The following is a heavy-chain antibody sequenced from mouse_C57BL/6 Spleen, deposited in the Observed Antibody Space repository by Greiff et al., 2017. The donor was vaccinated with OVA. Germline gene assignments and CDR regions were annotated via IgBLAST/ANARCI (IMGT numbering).Heavy chain of an antibody. CDR1: GFTFSSYA. V-gene: IGHV5-4*01. CDR3: ARGGSSYVDAMDY. J-gene: IGHJ4*01. D-gene: IGHD1-1*01. CDR2: ISDGGSYT. Sequence: EVQLQESGGGLVKPGGSLKLSCAASGFTFSSYAMSWVRQTPEKRLEWVATISDGGSYTYYPDNVKGRFTISRDNAKNNLYLQRSHLKSEDTAMYYCARGGSSYVDAMDYWGQGTSVTVSS.